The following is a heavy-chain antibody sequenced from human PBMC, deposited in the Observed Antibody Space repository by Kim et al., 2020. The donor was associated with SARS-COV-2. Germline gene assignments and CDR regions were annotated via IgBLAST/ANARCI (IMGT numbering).Heavy chain of an antibody. D-gene: IGHD3-10*01. V-gene: IGHV4-39*01. J-gene: IGHJ4*02. Sequence: SETLSLTCTVSGGSISSSSYYWGWIRQPPGKGLEWIGSIYYSGSTYYNPSLKSRVTISVDTSKNQFSLKLSSVTAADTAVYYCARLTTMVRGVIIIWDYFDYWGQGTLVTVCS. CDR3: ARLTTMVRGVIIIWDYFDY. CDR1: GGSISSSSYY. CDR2: IYYSGST.